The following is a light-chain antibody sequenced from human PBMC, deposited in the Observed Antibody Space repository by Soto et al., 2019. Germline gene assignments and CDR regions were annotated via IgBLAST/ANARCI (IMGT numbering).Light chain of an antibody. J-gene: IGKJ5*01. CDR3: QQYNSYAIT. CDR2: DAS. Sequence: EIQTPQSPSTLSASVGDRFTITCLSSQSISSWLAWYQQKPGKAPKLLIYDASSLESGVPSRFSGSGSGTEFTLTISSLQTDDFATYYCQQYNSYAITFGQGTRLEIK. CDR1: QSISSW. V-gene: IGKV1-5*01.